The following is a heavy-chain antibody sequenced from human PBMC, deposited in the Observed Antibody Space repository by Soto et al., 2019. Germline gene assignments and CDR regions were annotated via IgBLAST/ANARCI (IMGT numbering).Heavy chain of an antibody. CDR3: ARVVPGAEAWFGP. D-gene: IGHD2-2*01. J-gene: IGHJ5*02. CDR2: IYPGDSDT. CDR1: GYSFTTYW. Sequence: GESLKISCKGSGYSFTTYWIGWVRQMPGKGLEWMGIIYPGDSDTRYNPPFQGQVTISADKSISTAYLQWSSLKASDTAMYYCARVVPGAEAWFGPWGQGTLVTVSS. V-gene: IGHV5-51*01.